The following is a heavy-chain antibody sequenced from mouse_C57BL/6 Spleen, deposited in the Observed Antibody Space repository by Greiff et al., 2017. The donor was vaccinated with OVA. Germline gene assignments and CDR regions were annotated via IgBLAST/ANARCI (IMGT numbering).Heavy chain of an antibody. CDR1: GYSFTDYN. Sequence: EVQLQESGPELVKPGASVKISCTASGYSFTDYNMNWVKQSNGKSLEWIGVINPNYGTTSYNQKFKGKATLTVDQSSSTAYMQLNSLTSEDSAVYYCAREGNYYGSSYWYFDVWGTGTTVTVSS. J-gene: IGHJ1*03. D-gene: IGHD1-1*01. V-gene: IGHV1-39*01. CDR3: AREGNYYGSSYWYFDV. CDR2: INPNYGTT.